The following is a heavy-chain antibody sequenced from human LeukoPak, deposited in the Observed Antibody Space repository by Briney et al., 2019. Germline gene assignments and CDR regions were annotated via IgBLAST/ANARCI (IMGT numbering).Heavy chain of an antibody. CDR1: GFTFGSYA. CDR2: LIMNGGNT. D-gene: IGHD3-22*01. J-gene: IGHJ4*02. V-gene: IGHV3-64*01. Sequence: PGGSLRLSCAPSGFTFGSYAMHWARQAPGKGLEYVSALIMNGGNTYYANSVKGRFTISRDNSKNTLYLQMGSLRAEDMAVYYCARAVYYYDSSGYPLYYFDYWGQGTLVTVSS. CDR3: ARAVYYYDSSGYPLYYFDY.